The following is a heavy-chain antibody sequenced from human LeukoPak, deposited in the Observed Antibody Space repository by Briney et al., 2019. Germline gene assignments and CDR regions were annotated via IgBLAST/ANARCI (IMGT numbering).Heavy chain of an antibody. CDR1: EFTFSSYW. V-gene: IGHV3-7*01. J-gene: IGHJ4*02. CDR3: ARDSPNEAILWWSIDY. D-gene: IGHD2-21*01. Sequence: GGSLRLSCAASEFTFSSYWMGWVRQAPGKGLEWVANIKQDGSEKYYVDSVKGRFTISRDNAKNLLYLQVNSLRAEDTAVYYCARDSPNEAILWWSIDYWGQGTLVTVSS. CDR2: IKQDGSEK.